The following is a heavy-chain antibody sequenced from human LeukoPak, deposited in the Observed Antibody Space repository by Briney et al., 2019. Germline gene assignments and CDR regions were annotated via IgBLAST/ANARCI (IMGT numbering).Heavy chain of an antibody. J-gene: IGHJ4*02. CDR2: IIPIFGTA. Sequence: ASVKVSCKASGGTFSSYAISWVRQAPGQGLEWMGGIIPIFGTANYAQKFQGRVTITTDESTSTAYMELSSLRSEDTAVYYCARGGILWRSGLLGYWGQGTLVTVSS. V-gene: IGHV1-69*05. D-gene: IGHD2-15*01. CDR1: GGTFSSYA. CDR3: ARGGILWRSGLLGY.